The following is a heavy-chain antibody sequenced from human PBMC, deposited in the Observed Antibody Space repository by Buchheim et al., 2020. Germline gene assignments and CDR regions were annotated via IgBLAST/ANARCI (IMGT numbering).Heavy chain of an antibody. V-gene: IGHV3-23*01. J-gene: IGHJ4*02. D-gene: IGHD4-23*01. CDR3: AKYRTTVVTPGAFDY. CDR2: ISGSGGST. Sequence: EVQLLEPGGGLVQPGGSLRLSCAASEFTFSTYAVTWVRQAPGKGLEWVSAISGSGGSTYYADSVKGRFTISRDNSKNTLYLQMNSLRADDTAVYYCAKYRTTVVTPGAFDYWGQGTL. CDR1: EFTFSTYA.